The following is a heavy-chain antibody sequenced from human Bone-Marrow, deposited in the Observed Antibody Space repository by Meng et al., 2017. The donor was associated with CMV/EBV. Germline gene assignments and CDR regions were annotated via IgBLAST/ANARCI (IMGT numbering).Heavy chain of an antibody. V-gene: IGHV1-8*03. CDR3: AREGAGYCSGGSCYSVSQFDF. CDR1: GYTFTSYD. D-gene: IGHD2-15*01. CDR2: MNPNSGNT. Sequence: ASVKVSCKASGYTFTSYDINWVRQATGQGLEWMGWMNPNSGNTGYAQKFQGRVTITRNTSISTAYMELSSLRSEDTAVYYCAREGAGYCSGGSCYSVSQFDFWCQGTLVTFSS. J-gene: IGHJ4*02.